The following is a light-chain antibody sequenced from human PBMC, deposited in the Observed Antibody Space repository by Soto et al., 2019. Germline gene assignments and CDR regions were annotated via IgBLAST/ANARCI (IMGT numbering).Light chain of an antibody. CDR1: SSDVGGYNS. Sequence: QSVLTQPASVSGSPGQSITISCTGTSSDVGGYNSVSWYQQHPGKAPKVMIYDVSNRPSGVSNRFSGSKSCNTASLTISGLQAEDEADYYCSSYTSSSSWAFGGGTQLTVL. CDR2: DVS. V-gene: IGLV2-14*01. CDR3: SSYTSSSSWA. J-gene: IGLJ2*01.